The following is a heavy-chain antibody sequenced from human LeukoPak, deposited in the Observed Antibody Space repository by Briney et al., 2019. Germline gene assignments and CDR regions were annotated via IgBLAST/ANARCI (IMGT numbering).Heavy chain of an antibody. J-gene: IGHJ4*02. CDR3: AKGPGGSGWAIDY. D-gene: IGHD6-19*01. V-gene: IGHV3-23*01. CDR1: GFTFSSYA. Sequence: GGSLRLSCAASGFTFSSYAMSWVRQAPGKGLEWVSAISGSGGSTYYADSVKGRFTIPRDNSKNTLYLQMNSLRAEDTAVYYCAKGPGGSGWAIDYWGQGTLVTVSS. CDR2: ISGSGGST.